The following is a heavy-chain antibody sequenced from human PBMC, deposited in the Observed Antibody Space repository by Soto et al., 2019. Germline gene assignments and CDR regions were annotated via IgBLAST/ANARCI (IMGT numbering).Heavy chain of an antibody. Sequence: QVQLQESGPGLVKPSQTLSLTCTVSGGSISSGGYYWSWIRQDPGKGLEWIGYIYNSGTTFYNPSLKSRVARSLDTSKNQFSLKLSSVTAADTAVYYCARGGYYGSGSQDPDWYFDLWGRGTLVTVSS. D-gene: IGHD3-10*01. CDR2: IYNSGTT. CDR1: GGSISSGGYY. CDR3: ARGGYYGSGSQDPDWYFDL. J-gene: IGHJ2*01. V-gene: IGHV4-31*03.